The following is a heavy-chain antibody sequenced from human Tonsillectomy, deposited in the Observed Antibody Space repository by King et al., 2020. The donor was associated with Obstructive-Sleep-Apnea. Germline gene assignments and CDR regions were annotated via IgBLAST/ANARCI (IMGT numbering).Heavy chain of an antibody. J-gene: IGHJ4*02. V-gene: IGHV4-38-2*02. CDR3: ARDNYGSGRTRYFDY. CDR2: IYHSGST. Sequence: QLQESGPGLVKPSETLSLTCSVSGYSISSGYYWGWIRQPPGKGLEWIGSIYHSGSTYYNPSLKSRVTISVDTSKNQFSLKLSSVTAADTAGYYCARDNYGSGRTRYFDYWGQGTLVTVSS. D-gene: IGHD3-10*01. CDR1: GYSISSGYY.